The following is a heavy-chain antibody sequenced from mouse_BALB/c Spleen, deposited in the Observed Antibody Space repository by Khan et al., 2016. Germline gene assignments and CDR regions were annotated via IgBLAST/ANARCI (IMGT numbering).Heavy chain of an antibody. CDR2: ISYSGST. CDR1: GYSITSDYA. J-gene: IGHJ2*01. CDR3: ARGRGIFEY. Sequence: EVQLQESGPGLVKPSQSLSLTCTVTGYSITSDYAWNWIRQFPGNKLEWMGYISYSGSTSYNPSLKSRISITRDTSKNQFFLQLNSVTTEDTATXYCARGRGIFEYWRQGTTLAVSS. V-gene: IGHV3-2*02.